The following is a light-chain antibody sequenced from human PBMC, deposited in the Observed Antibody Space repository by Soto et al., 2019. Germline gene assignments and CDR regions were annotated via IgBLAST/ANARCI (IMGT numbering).Light chain of an antibody. V-gene: IGLV2-14*01. CDR3: SSYTSSSTWV. CDR1: SSDIGGYNY. Sequence: QSVLTQPASVSGSPGQSITVSCTGTSSDIGGYNYVSWYQQHPGKAPNLLIYEVTKRPSGVSDRFSGSRSDNTASLTISGLQAEDAADYYCSSYTSSSTWVFGRGTKVTVL. CDR2: EVT. J-gene: IGLJ3*02.